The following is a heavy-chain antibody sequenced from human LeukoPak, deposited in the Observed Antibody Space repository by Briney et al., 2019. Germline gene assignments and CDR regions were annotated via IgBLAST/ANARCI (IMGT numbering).Heavy chain of an antibody. J-gene: IGHJ4*02. CDR3: AKGRAAAGFYYFDY. V-gene: IGHV3-30*18. CDR1: GFTFSSYG. CDR2: ISYDGSNK. Sequence: GESLRLSCAASGFTFSSYGMHWVRQAPGKGLEWVAVISYDGSNKYYADSVKGRFTISRDNSKNTLYLQMNSLRAEDTAVYYCAKGRAAAGFYYFDYWGQGTLVTVSS. D-gene: IGHD6-13*01.